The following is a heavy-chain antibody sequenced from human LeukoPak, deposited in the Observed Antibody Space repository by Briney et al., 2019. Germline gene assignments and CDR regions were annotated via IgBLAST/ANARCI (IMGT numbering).Heavy chain of an antibody. Sequence: SQTLSLTCTVSGGSISSGDYYWSWIRQPPGKGLEWIGYIYHTGSAFYSPSLESRASLSVDTSKKQFSLRLTTVTVADTAVYYCARENDINSYDYWGQGTLVTVSS. CDR3: ARENDINSYDY. D-gene: IGHD6-6*01. CDR2: IYHTGSA. CDR1: GGSISSGDYY. V-gene: IGHV4-30-4*01. J-gene: IGHJ4*02.